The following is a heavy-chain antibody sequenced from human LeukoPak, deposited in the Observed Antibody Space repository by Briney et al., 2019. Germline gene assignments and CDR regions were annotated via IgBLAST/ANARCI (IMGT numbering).Heavy chain of an antibody. CDR1: GYTFTSYY. J-gene: IGHJ5*02. D-gene: IGHD2-15*01. Sequence: ASVKVSCKASGYTFTSYYMHWVRQAPGQGLEWMGIINPSAGSTSYVQKFQGRVTMTRDTSTSTVYMELSSLRSDDTAVYYCARGSPGWFNWFDPWGQGTLVTVSS. CDR3: ARGSPGWFNWFDP. CDR2: INPSAGST. V-gene: IGHV1-46*01.